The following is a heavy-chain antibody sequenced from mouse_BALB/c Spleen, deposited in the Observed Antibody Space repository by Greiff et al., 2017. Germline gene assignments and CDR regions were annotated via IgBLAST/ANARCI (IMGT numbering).Heavy chain of an antibody. J-gene: IGHJ1*01. Sequence: VQLQQSGAELVRPGALVKLSCKASGFNIKDYYMHWVKQRPEQGLEWIGWIDPENGNTIYDPKFQGKASITADTSSNTAYLQLSSLTSEDTAVYYCASPSWYFDVWGAGTTVTVSS. V-gene: IGHV14-1*02. CDR2: IDPENGNT. CDR1: GFNIKDYY. CDR3: ASPSWYFDV.